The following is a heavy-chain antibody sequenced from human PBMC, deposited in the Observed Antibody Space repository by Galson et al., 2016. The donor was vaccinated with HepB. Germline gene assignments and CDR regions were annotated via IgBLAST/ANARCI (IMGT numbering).Heavy chain of an antibody. J-gene: IGHJ4*02. CDR3: ARDRSSGSGNFGY. CDR2: IYHSGST. Sequence: LSLTCTVSGGSISSGGYYWSWIRQPPGKGLEWIGYIYHSGSTYYNPSLKSRVSISVDTSKNQFSLRLSSVTAADTAVYYCARDRSSGSGNFGYWGQGTLVTVAS. V-gene: IGHV4-31*03. D-gene: IGHD3-10*01. CDR1: GGSISSGGYY.